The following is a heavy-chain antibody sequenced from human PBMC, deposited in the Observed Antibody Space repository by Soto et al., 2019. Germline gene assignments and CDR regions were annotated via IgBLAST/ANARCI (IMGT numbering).Heavy chain of an antibody. J-gene: IGHJ6*03. CDR1: GYTFTSYG. CDR3: ARGWNTYYGMWTGYYAQYMDV. Sequence: ASVKVSCKASGYTFTSYGISWVRQAPGQGLEWMGWISAYNGNTNYAQKLQGRVTMTTDTSTSTAYMELSSLRSDVTAVYFCARGWNTYYGMWTGYYAQYMDVWGKGTTVTVSS. CDR2: ISAYNGNT. D-gene: IGHD3-9*01. V-gene: IGHV1-18*01.